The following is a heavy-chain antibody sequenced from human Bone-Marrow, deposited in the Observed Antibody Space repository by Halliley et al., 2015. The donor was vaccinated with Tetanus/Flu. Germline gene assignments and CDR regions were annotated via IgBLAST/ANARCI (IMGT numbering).Heavy chain of an antibody. CDR2: INHSGST. V-gene: IGHV4-34*01. D-gene: IGHD3-10*01. CDR1: GGSLSGYN. J-gene: IGHJ6*02. CDR3: ARGLVGSQWFGEPLSKSYYGMDV. Sequence: GLVKPSKTLSLTCGVSGGSLSGYNWIWIRQPPGKGLEWIGEINHSGSTDYDPSLKSRVTISIDTSKHQFALKLTSVIAADTAIYYCARGLVGSQWFGEPLSKSYYGMDVWGQGTTVTVSS.